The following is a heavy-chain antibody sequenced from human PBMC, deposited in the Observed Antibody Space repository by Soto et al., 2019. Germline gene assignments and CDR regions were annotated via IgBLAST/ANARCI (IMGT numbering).Heavy chain of an antibody. Sequence: NPGGSLRLSCAASGFTFSDYYMSWIRQAPGKGLEWVSYISSSSSYTNYADSVKGRFTISRDNAKNSLYLQMNSLRAEDTAVYYCARDWGYYDSSGYYYSDGMDVWGQGTTVTVSS. CDR2: ISSSSSYT. V-gene: IGHV3-11*06. J-gene: IGHJ6*02. CDR3: ARDWGYYDSSGYYYSDGMDV. CDR1: GFTFSDYY. D-gene: IGHD3-22*01.